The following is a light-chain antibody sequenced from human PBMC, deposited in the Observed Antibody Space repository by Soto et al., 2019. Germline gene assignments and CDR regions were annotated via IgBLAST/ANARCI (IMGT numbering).Light chain of an antibody. CDR1: SSDVGGYNY. CDR2: DVS. V-gene: IGLV2-11*01. J-gene: IGLJ2*01. CDR3: SSYTSSSTPYVV. Sequence: QSALTQPRSVSGSPGQSVTISCTGTSSDVGGYNYVSWYQQHPGKAPKLMIYDVSKRPSGVPDRFSGSKSGNTASLTISGLQAEDEADYYCSSYTSSSTPYVVFGGGTQLTVL.